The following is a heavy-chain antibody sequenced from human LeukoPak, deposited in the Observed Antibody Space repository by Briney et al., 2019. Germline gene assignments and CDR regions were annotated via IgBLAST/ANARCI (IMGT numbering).Heavy chain of an antibody. CDR3: ARYCSSSRCLYYYHMDV. V-gene: IGHV3-21*01. CDR2: ISSGSSYI. CDR1: GFTFSTYS. D-gene: IGHD2-2*01. J-gene: IGHJ6*03. Sequence: GGSLRLSCAASGFTFSTYSMNWVRQAPGKGLEWVSSISSGSSYIYYADSVKGRFTISRDDAKKSLYLQMNSLRAEDTAVYYCARYCSSSRCLYYYHMDVWGKGANVTVSS.